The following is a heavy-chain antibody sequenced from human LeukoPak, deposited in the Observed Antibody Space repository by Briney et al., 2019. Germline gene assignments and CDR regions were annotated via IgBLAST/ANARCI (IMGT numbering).Heavy chain of an antibody. V-gene: IGHV6-1*01. D-gene: IGHD3-22*01. CDR1: GDSVSSNSAA. Sequence: SQTLSLTCAISGDSVSSNSAAWSWIRQSPSRGLEWLGRTYYRSKWWTEYALSVKSRITINPDTSKNQFSLELNSVTPEDTAVYYCARGDYDSSDPLNWIDPWGQGTLVTVSS. CDR3: ARGDYDSSDPLNWIDP. J-gene: IGHJ5*02. CDR2: TYYRSKWWT.